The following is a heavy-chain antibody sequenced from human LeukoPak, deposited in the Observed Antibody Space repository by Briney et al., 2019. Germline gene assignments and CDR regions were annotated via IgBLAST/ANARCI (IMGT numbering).Heavy chain of an antibody. CDR3: ATENASGSYFDY. CDR1: GFTFSGCA. CDR2: IVVGTGKK. J-gene: IGHJ4*02. V-gene: IGHV1-58*02. Sequence: SVKVSCKASGFTFSGCAMQWLRQARGQRLEWIGWIVVGTGKKDYAQRFQERVTITTDMTTSTAYMELSSLRSEDTAVYYCATENASGSYFDYWGQGTLVTVSS. D-gene: IGHD3-10*01.